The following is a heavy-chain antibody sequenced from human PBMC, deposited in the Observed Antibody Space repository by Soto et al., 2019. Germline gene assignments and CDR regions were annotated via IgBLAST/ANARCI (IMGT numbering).Heavy chain of an antibody. CDR3: ARDSGSYDAFDI. J-gene: IGHJ3*02. V-gene: IGHV4-4*02. CDR2: IYHSGST. D-gene: IGHD1-26*01. CDR1: GGSISSSNW. Sequence: PSETLSLTCAVSGGSISSSNWWSWVRQPPGKGLEWIEEIYHSGSTNYNPSLKSRVTISVDKSKNQFSLKLSSVTAADTAVYYCARDSGSYDAFDIWGQGTMVTVSS.